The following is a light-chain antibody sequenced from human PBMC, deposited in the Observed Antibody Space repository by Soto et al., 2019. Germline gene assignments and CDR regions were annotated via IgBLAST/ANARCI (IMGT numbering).Light chain of an antibody. J-gene: IGLJ1*01. CDR1: SSDVGGYDY. Sequence: QSVLTQPPAASWSPGQLVAISCTGTSSDVGGYDYVSWCQQHQGKAPKIMIYEVNKRPSGVPDRLSISKSGNTASLTVSGLQAEAEADYYCRSYAGSSNVFRTGTKVTVL. CDR3: RSYAGSSNV. V-gene: IGLV2-8*01. CDR2: EVN.